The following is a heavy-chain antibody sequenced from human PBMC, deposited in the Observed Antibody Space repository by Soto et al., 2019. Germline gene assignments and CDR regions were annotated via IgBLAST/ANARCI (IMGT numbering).Heavy chain of an antibody. CDR1: GCTFSSYA. D-gene: IGHD2-15*01. V-gene: IGHV1-69*13. J-gene: IGHJ6*02. CDR3: ARDDGGYCSGGSCYSRLNYYYGMDV. Sequence: SVKVSCKASGCTFSSYAISCVRRAPGQVLEWMGGIIPIFGTANYAQKFQGRVTITADESTSTAYMELSSLRSEDTAVYYCARDDGGYCSGGSCYSRLNYYYGMDVWGQGTTVTSP. CDR2: IIPIFGTA.